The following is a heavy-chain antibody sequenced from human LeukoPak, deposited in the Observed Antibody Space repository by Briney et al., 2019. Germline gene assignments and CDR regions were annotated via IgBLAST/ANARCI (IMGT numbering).Heavy chain of an antibody. Sequence: GESLKISCKGSGYIFTSCSIGWVRHMPRKGLEWMGIIYPGDSATRYSPPFQGQVTISDNKSISTAYLQWSSLKASDTAMYYCARLTVRGYYDSSGYPSDAFDIWGQGTMVTVSS. CDR3: ARLTVRGYYDSSGYPSDAFDI. D-gene: IGHD3-22*01. J-gene: IGHJ3*02. CDR1: GYIFTSCS. CDR2: IYPGDSAT. V-gene: IGHV5-51*01.